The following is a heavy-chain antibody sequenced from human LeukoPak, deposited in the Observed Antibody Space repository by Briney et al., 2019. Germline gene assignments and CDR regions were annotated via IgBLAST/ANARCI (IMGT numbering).Heavy chain of an antibody. Sequence: GGSLRLSCAASGFTFSSYEMNWVRQAPGKGLEWVSYISSSGSTIYYADSVKGRFTISRDNAKNSLYLQMNSLRAEDTALYYCARFYGDETYFDYWGQGTLVTVSS. CDR2: ISSSGSTI. CDR1: GFTFSSYE. CDR3: ARFYGDETYFDY. D-gene: IGHD4-17*01. J-gene: IGHJ4*02. V-gene: IGHV3-48*03.